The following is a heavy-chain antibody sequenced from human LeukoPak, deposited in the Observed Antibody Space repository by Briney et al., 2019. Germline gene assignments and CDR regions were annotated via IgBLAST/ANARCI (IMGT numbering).Heavy chain of an antibody. Sequence: SETLSLTCTVSGGSITSYYWTWIRQPPGKGLEWIGSIYYSGSTNYNPSLKSRVTISVDTSKNQFSLKLSSVTAADTAVYYCARGYCSGGSCQLYYYYYMDVWGKGTTVTISS. V-gene: IGHV4-59*01. CDR2: IYYSGST. CDR3: ARGYCSGGSCQLYYYYYMDV. J-gene: IGHJ6*03. D-gene: IGHD2-15*01. CDR1: GGSITSYY.